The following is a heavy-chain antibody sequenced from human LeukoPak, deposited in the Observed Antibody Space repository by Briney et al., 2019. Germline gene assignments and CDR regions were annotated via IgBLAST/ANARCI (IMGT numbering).Heavy chain of an antibody. V-gene: IGHV3-23*01. J-gene: IGHJ4*02. D-gene: IGHD3-22*01. Sequence: GGSLRLSCATSGFTFTSYAMSWVRQAPGKGLEWVSAIGGSGGNTYSADSVKGRFTISRDNSKNSLYLQMNSLRDEDTAVYYCARDTHVKYYYDSSGYYLDYWGQGTLVTVSS. CDR1: GFTFTSYA. CDR2: IGGSGGNT. CDR3: ARDTHVKYYYDSSGYYLDY.